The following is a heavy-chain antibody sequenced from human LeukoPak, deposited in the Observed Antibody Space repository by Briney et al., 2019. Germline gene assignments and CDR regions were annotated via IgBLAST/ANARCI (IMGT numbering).Heavy chain of an antibody. CDR1: GYSFTSYW. CDR2: IYPGDSDT. J-gene: IGHJ4*02. Sequence: GESLKISCKGSGYSFTSYWIAWVRQMPGKGLEWMGIIYPGDSDTRYSPSFQGQVTISADKSITTAYLQWSSLKASDTTMYYCARLRGCTYGPNDYWGQGTLVTVSS. V-gene: IGHV5-51*01. CDR3: ARLRGCTYGPNDY. D-gene: IGHD2-8*01.